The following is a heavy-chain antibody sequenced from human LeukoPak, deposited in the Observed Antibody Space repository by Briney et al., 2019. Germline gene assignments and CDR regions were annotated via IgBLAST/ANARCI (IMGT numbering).Heavy chain of an antibody. J-gene: IGHJ4*02. Sequence: GGSLRFSCAASGFTFGSYAMSWVRQAPGKGLKWVSAISGSGGSTYYADSVKGRFTISRDNSKNTLYLQMNSLRAEDTAEYYCAKIAAAGTGGDYWGQGTLVTVSS. D-gene: IGHD6-13*01. CDR2: ISGSGGST. CDR3: AKIAAAGTGGDY. V-gene: IGHV3-23*01. CDR1: GFTFGSYA.